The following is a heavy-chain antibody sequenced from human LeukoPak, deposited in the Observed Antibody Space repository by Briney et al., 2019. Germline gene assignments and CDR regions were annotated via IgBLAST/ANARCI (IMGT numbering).Heavy chain of an antibody. CDR3: ARGVRSHFYDYSGLYYYYLDL. D-gene: IGHD3-16*01. CDR2: IIPIFGST. Sequence: SVKVSCKPSGGTFSGQAVSWVRQAPGQGLEWMGRIIPIFGSTDYSQKFQGRVTITTDEPATIVYMELSSLRSDDTAVYYCARGVRSHFYDYSGLYYYYLDLWGKGTTVTISS. V-gene: IGHV1-69*05. CDR1: GGTFSGQA. J-gene: IGHJ6*03.